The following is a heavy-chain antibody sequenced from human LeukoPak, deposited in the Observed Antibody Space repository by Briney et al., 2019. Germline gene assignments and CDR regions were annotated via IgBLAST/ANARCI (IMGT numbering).Heavy chain of an antibody. V-gene: IGHV1-69*01. CDR1: GGTFTSYA. CDR3: ARGYGNYYYHYYMDV. Sequence: SVKVSCKASGGTFTSYAISWVRQAPGQGLGWVGGIIPIFGTANYAQKFQGRVTITADESTSTTYMELSRLRSEATAVYYCARGYGNYYYHYYMDVWGKGTTVTVSS. J-gene: IGHJ6*03. D-gene: IGHD1-14*01. CDR2: IIPIFGTA.